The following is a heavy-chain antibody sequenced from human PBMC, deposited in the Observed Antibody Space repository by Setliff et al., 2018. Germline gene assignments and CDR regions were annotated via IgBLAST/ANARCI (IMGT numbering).Heavy chain of an antibody. D-gene: IGHD5-12*01. V-gene: IGHV4-39*01. CDR1: ADSISSSYDY. CDR3: ARLGYRGDLDY. Sequence: SETLSLTCNVSADSISSSYDYWAWIRQPPGKGLVWIGSIYNSGSTYYNPSLKSRVSISVDTSKNQFSLKLSSVTAADTAVYYCARLGYRGDLDYWGQGTLVTVSS. J-gene: IGHJ4*02. CDR2: IYNSGST.